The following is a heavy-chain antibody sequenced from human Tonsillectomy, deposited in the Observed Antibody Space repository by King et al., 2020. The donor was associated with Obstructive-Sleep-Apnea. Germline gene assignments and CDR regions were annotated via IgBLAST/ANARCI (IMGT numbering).Heavy chain of an antibody. CDR1: GFTFSSYN. CDR3: ARHRLLYDDLIPLFDY. CDR2: ISRSPSTK. D-gene: IGHD5/OR15-5a*01. Sequence: EVQLVESGGGLVQPGGSLRLSCAASGFTFSSYNMNWVRQAPGKGLEWLSHISRSPSTKYYADPVKGRFNVSRDNAKNSLYLQMNSLRAEDTAVYYCARHRLLYDDLIPLFDYWGQGTLVTVSS. V-gene: IGHV3-48*04. J-gene: IGHJ4*02.